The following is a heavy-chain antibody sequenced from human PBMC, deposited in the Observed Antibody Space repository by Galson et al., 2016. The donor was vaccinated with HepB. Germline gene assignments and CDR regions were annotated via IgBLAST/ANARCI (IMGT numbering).Heavy chain of an antibody. V-gene: IGHV3-23*01. D-gene: IGHD3-10*01. Sequence: SLRLSCAASGFTSSSFAMSWVRQAPGKGLEWVAAISASGAGTFYADSVKGRFTISRDTSNKTLSMQMNSLRAEDTAVYYCSGGSYFDYWGQGTLVTVSS. CDR2: ISASGAGT. J-gene: IGHJ4*02. CDR1: GFTSSSFA. CDR3: SGGSYFDY.